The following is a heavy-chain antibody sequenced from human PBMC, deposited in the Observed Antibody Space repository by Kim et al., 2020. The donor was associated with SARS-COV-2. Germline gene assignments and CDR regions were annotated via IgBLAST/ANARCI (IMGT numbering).Heavy chain of an antibody. CDR3: ARVGARGQYYFDY. CDR2: IYHSGST. J-gene: IGHJ4*02. D-gene: IGHD3-16*01. CDR1: GYSISSGYY. V-gene: IGHV4-38-2*02. Sequence: PSETLSLTCTVSGYSISSGYYWGWIRQPPGKGLEWIGSIYHSGSTYYNPSLKSRVTISVDTSKNQFSLKLTSVTAADTAVYYCARVGARGQYYFDYWGQGTLVTVSS.